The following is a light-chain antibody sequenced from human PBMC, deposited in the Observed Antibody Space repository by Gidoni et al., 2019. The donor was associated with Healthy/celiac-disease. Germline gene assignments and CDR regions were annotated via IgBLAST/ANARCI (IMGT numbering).Light chain of an antibody. J-gene: IGKJ1*01. CDR2: AAS. Sequence: QLTQSPSSLSASVGDRVTITCRASQSMSRYLNLYQQKPGKAPKLLIYAASSLQSGVPSRISGRGSGTDFTLTISRLQPEDFATYYRQQSYSTPWTFGQXTKVEIK. CDR3: QQSYSTPWT. V-gene: IGKV1-39*01. CDR1: QSMSRY.